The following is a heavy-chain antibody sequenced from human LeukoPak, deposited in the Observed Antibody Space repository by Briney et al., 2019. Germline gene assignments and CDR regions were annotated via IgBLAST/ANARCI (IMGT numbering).Heavy chain of an antibody. J-gene: IGHJ4*02. V-gene: IGHV3-30*02. CDR2: IRYDIKTK. D-gene: IGHD2/OR15-2a*01. Sequence: GGSQRLSCAASGFTFSSCGMHWVRQAPGKGLEWVAFIRYDIKTKSYAESVRGRFTISRDNSKNTLYLQMNGLRAEDTAVYYCVRETATFDYWGQGILVTVSS. CDR1: GFTFSSCG. CDR3: VRETATFDY.